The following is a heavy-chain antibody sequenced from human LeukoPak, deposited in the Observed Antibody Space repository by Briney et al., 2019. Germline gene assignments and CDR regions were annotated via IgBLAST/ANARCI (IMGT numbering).Heavy chain of an antibody. Sequence: SETLSLTCTVSGGSISSSSYYWGWIRQPPGKGLEWIGSIYYSGSTYYNPSLNGRVTISVDTSKNQFSLKLSSVTAADTAVYYCARRDGYNHLFDYWGQGTLVTVSS. V-gene: IGHV4-39*01. D-gene: IGHD5-24*01. J-gene: IGHJ4*02. CDR1: GGSISSSSYY. CDR3: ARRDGYNHLFDY. CDR2: IYYSGST.